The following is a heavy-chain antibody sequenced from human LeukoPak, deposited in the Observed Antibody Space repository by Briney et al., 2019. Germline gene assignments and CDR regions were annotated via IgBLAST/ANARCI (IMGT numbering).Heavy chain of an antibody. CDR2: INHSGST. J-gene: IGHJ4*02. V-gene: IGHV4-34*01. CDR1: GGSFSCYY. D-gene: IGHD3-16*01. CDR3: VRGWGFLFRGVMWGDY. Sequence: SETLSLTCAVYGGSFSCYYLSWIRQPPGKGLEWIGEINHSGSTNYNPSLMSRVTISVDTTKNQYPLMLTNVTPADTAVSYCVRGWGFLFRGVMWGDYWGQGTLVTVSS.